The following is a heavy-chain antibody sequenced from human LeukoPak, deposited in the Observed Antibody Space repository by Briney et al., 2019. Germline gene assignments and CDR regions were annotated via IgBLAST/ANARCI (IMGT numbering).Heavy chain of an antibody. Sequence: GGSLRLSCAASGFTLSSYAMHWVRQAPGKGLEWVAVISYDGSNKYYADSVKGRFTISRDNSKNTLYLQMNSLRAEDTAVYYCARNGIYQLHWVWFDPWGQGTLVTVSS. CDR1: GFTLSSYA. CDR2: ISYDGSNK. V-gene: IGHV3-30-3*01. D-gene: IGHD2-2*01. CDR3: ARNGIYQLHWVWFDP. J-gene: IGHJ5*02.